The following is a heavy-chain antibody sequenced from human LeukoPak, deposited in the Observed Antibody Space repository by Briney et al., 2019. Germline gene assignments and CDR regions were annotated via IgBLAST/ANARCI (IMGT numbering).Heavy chain of an antibody. CDR2: ISYDGSNK. CDR1: GFTFSSYG. V-gene: IGHV3-30*18. D-gene: IGHD3-3*02. J-gene: IGHJ4*02. Sequence: GGSLRLSCAASGFTFSSYGMHWVRQAPGKGLEWVAVISYDGSNKYYADSVKGRFTISRDNSKNTLYLQMNSLRAEDTAVYYCAKEDHSIWGQGTLVTVSS. CDR3: AKEDHSI.